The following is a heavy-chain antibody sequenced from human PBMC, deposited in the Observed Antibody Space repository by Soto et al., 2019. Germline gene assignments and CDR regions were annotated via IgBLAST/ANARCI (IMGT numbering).Heavy chain of an antibody. CDR2: ISSSSSTI. V-gene: IGHV3-48*01. J-gene: IGHJ6*02. Sequence: LRLSCAASGLTFTSYSMNWVRQAPGKGLEWVSFISSSSSTIYYADSVKGRFTISRDNAKNSLYLQMNSLRAEDTAVYYCARYDSSGYYWPYYYYGMDVWGQGTTVTVSS. D-gene: IGHD3-22*01. CDR1: GLTFTSYS. CDR3: ARYDSSGYYWPYYYYGMDV.